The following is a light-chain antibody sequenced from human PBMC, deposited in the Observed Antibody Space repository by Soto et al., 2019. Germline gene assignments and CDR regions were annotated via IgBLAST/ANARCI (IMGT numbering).Light chain of an antibody. J-gene: IGKJ4*01. Sequence: EILLTQSPGTLSLSPGERATLSCRASQSVRSSYLAWYQQKPGQAPRLLIYGASSRATGIPDRFSGSGSGTDFTLTINRLEPEDFAVYYCQQFSSSPLTFGGGTKVDIK. V-gene: IGKV3-20*01. CDR3: QQFSSSPLT. CDR1: QSVRSSY. CDR2: GAS.